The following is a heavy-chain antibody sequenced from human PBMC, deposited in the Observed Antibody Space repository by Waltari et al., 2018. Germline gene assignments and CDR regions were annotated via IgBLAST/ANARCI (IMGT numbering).Heavy chain of an antibody. CDR3: AREAGSGIDWYHDY. CDR2: ISDSGTT. D-gene: IGHD3-9*01. V-gene: IGHV4-38-2*02. J-gene: IGHJ4*02. Sequence: QMQESGPGLVKPSETLYLMCSVHDFSNTSGFYWGWLRQSPGKGLEWIGSISDSGTTSSNPSLQSRVTISIDTYKNQFSLKLGSVTAADTAVFYCAREAGSGIDWYHDYWGQGILVTVSS. CDR1: DFSNTSGFY.